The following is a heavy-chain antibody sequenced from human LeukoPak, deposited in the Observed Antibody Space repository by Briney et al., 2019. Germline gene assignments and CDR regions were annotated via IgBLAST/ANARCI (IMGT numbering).Heavy chain of an antibody. CDR2: INHSGST. Sequence: PSETLSLTCAVYGGSFSGYYWSWLRQPPGKGLEWIGEINHSGSTNYNTSLKSRVTISVDTSKNQFSLKLSSVTAADTAVYYCARQVPAAANSFWFDPWGQGTLVTVSS. CDR1: GGSFSGYY. CDR3: ARQVPAAANSFWFDP. V-gene: IGHV4-34*01. D-gene: IGHD2-2*01. J-gene: IGHJ5*02.